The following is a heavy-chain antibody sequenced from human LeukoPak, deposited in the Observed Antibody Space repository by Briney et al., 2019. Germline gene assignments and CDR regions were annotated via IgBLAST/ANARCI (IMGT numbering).Heavy chain of an antibody. Sequence: GASVKVSCKASGYTFTSYDINWVRQATGQGLEWMGWMNPNSGNTGYAQKFQGRVTMTRNTSISTAYMELSSLRSEDTAVYYCARGAPLEWVYNWFDPWGQGTLVTVSS. CDR2: MNPNSGNT. V-gene: IGHV1-8*01. CDR3: ARGAPLEWVYNWFDP. CDR1: GYTFTSYD. D-gene: IGHD3-3*01. J-gene: IGHJ5*02.